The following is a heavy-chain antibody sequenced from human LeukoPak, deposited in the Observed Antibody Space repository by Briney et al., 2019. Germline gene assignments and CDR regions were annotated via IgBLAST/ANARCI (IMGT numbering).Heavy chain of an antibody. J-gene: IGHJ4*02. D-gene: IGHD3-3*01. CDR1: GGSFSGYY. CDR2: INHSGST. CDR3: ARLSLRFLEWLSYFDY. Sequence: PSETLSLTCAVYGGSFSGYYWSWIRQPPGKGLEWIGEINHSGSTNYNPSLKSRVTISVDTSKNQFSLKLSSATAADTAVYYCARLSLRFLEWLSYFDYWGQGTLVTVSS. V-gene: IGHV4-34*01.